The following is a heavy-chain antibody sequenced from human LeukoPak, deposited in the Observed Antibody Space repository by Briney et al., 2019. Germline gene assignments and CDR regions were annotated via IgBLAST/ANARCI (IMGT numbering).Heavy chain of an antibody. J-gene: IGHJ4*01. CDR3: ITEYYGSAMC. CDR2: IKSKNVGETT. CDR1: GFTFSTVW. Sequence: PVGSLRISCAASGFTFSTVWMSWVRQAPGKGLEWVGRIKSKNVGETTQYTAPVKGRFTISRDDSKNTVYLQMNSLRTEDTAVYYCITEYYGSAMCWGHGALVTVSS. V-gene: IGHV3-15*01. D-gene: IGHD3-10*01.